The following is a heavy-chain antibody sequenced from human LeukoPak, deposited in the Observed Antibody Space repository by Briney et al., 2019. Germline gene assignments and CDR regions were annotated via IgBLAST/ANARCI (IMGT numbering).Heavy chain of an antibody. CDR3: ARVRDDYTYFDC. D-gene: IGHD4-11*01. J-gene: IGHJ4*02. CDR1: GFTFSSYW. CDR2: INSDGSRT. Sequence: PGGSLRLSCAASGFTFSSYWMHWVRQAPGKGLMWVSRINSDGSRTTYADSVRGRFTISRDNAKSTLYLQMNSLRAEDTAVYYCARVRDDYTYFDCWGQETLVTVSS. V-gene: IGHV3-74*01.